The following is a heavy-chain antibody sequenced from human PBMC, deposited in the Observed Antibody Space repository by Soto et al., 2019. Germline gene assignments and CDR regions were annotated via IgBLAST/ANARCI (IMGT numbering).Heavy chain of an antibody. Sequence: SDTLSLRSTVSGGSMSTYYWSWIRQPPGKGLEWIGYIYYSGSTSYNPSLKSRVTISVDTSKNQFSLKLRSVTAADTAVYYCASDRSSGWDQGYGMDVSGQATTVTVSS. CDR1: GGSMSTYY. CDR3: ASDRSSGWDQGYGMDV. V-gene: IGHV4-59*07. J-gene: IGHJ6*02. D-gene: IGHD6-19*01. CDR2: IYYSGST.